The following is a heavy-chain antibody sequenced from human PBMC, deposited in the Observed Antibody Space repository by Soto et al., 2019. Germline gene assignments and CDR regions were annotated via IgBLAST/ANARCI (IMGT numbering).Heavy chain of an antibody. J-gene: IGHJ3*02. V-gene: IGHV1-18*01. Sequence: QVQLMQSGAEVEKPGASVTVSCKASGYTFTSYGISWVRQAPGQGLEWMGWISAYNGNTNYAQKVQGRVTMTTDTSTSTAYMELRSLRSDDTAVYYSARTVGAASAFDIWGQGTMVTVSS. CDR1: GYTFTSYG. CDR3: ARTVGAASAFDI. CDR2: ISAYNGNT. D-gene: IGHD1-26*01.